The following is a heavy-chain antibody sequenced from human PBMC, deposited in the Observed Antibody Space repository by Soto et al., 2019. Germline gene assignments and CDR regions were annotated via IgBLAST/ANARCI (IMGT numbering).Heavy chain of an antibody. CDR2: IKSNTDGGTT. Sequence: EVQLVESGGGLVKPGGSLRLSCEASGFTFIYDWMSWVRQTPGKGLEWVGHIKSNTDGGTTDYAAPVNGRFTISRDDSKTTLYLQMSSLKTEDTAVYYCTPDPILAAAGGSDPWGQGTLVTVSS. CDR1: GFTFIYDW. J-gene: IGHJ5*02. V-gene: IGHV3-15*01. D-gene: IGHD6-13*01. CDR3: TPDPILAAAGGSDP.